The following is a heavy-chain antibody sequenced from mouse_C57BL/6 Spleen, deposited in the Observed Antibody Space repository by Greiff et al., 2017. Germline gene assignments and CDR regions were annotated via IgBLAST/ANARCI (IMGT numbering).Heavy chain of an antibody. CDR1: GFNIKDYY. Sequence: VQLKESGAELVKPGASVKLSCTASGFNIKDYYMHWVKQRTEQGLEWIGRIDPEDGETKYAPKFQGKATITADTSSNTSYLQLSSLTSEDTAVYYCAFITTVVATQGYWGQGTTRTVSS. CDR2: IDPEDGET. J-gene: IGHJ2*01. V-gene: IGHV14-2*01. D-gene: IGHD1-1*01. CDR3: AFITTVVATQGY.